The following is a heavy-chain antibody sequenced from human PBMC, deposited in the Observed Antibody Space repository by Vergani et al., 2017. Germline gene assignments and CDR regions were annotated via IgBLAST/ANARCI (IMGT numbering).Heavy chain of an antibody. CDR2: ISSSGSTI. Sequence: EVQLVESGGGLVQPGGSLRLSCAASGFTFSSYEMNWVRQAPGMGLEWVSYISSSGSTIYYADSVKGRFTISRDNAKNSLYLQMNSLRAEDTAVYYCAREIPGLWFGEGDYWGQGTLVTVSS. J-gene: IGHJ4*02. CDR3: AREIPGLWFGEGDY. D-gene: IGHD3-10*01. CDR1: GFTFSSYE. V-gene: IGHV3-48*03.